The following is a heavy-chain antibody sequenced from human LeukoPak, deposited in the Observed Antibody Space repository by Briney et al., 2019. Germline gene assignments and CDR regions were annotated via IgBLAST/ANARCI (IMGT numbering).Heavy chain of an antibody. CDR1: GGSISSSRYY. V-gene: IGHV4-39*07. J-gene: IGHJ4*02. CDR3: ARDRLLWFGELDY. CDR2: MYYSGST. D-gene: IGHD3-10*01. Sequence: SETLSLTCTVSGGSISSSRYYWGWIRQPPGKGLEWIGSMYYSGSTYYNPSLKSRVTISVDTSKNQFSLNLRSVTAADTAVYYCARDRLLWFGELDYWGQGTLVTVSS.